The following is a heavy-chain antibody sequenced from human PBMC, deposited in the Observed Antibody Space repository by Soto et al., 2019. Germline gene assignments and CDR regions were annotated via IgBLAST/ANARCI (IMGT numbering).Heavy chain of an antibody. CDR3: AREPMIVVVTTGFRAAFDI. CDR1: GYTFTSYY. CDR2: INPSGGST. J-gene: IGHJ3*02. Sequence: QVQLVQSGAEVKKPGASVKVSCKASGYTFTSYYMHWVRQAPGQGLEWMGIINPSGGSTSYAQKFQGRVTMTRDTSTSTVYMELSSLRSEDTAVYYCAREPMIVVVTTGFRAAFDIWGQGTMVTVSS. D-gene: IGHD3-22*01. V-gene: IGHV1-46*01.